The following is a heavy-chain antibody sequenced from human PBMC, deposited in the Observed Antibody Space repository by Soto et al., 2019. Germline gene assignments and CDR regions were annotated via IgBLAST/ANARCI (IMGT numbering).Heavy chain of an antibody. V-gene: IGHV4-31*03. D-gene: IGHD2-2*01. J-gene: IGHJ5*02. CDR3: ARDGSSTVNWIDP. CDR1: GDAIYIGGYY. Sequence: SETLSLTCTVSGDAIYIGGYYWTWIRQHPGKGLESIGYIYHTGKTYYNPSLESRVTMSVDTSKNQFSLKLASVTAADTAVYYCARDGSSTVNWIDPWDQGTLVTVSS. CDR2: IYHTGKT.